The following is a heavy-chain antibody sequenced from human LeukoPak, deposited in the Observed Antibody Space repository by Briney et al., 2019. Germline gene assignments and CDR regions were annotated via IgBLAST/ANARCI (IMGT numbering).Heavy chain of an antibody. Sequence: GGSLRLSCAASGFTFSSYGMHWVRQAPGKGLEWVAFIRYDGNSKYYADSMKGRFTISRDNSKNTLYLQMSSLRAEDTAVYYCAKDLSVWSGYDYWGQGTLVTVSS. CDR1: GFTFSSYG. V-gene: IGHV3-30*02. J-gene: IGHJ4*02. CDR2: IRYDGNSK. CDR3: AKDLSVWSGYDY. D-gene: IGHD5-12*01.